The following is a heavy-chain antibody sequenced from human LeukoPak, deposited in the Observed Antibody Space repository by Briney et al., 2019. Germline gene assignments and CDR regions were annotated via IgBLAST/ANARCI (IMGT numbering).Heavy chain of an antibody. V-gene: IGHV3-7*01. CDR2: IKQDGSET. D-gene: IGHD6-19*01. CDR3: ARQRGSGCLDY. J-gene: IGHJ4*02. CDR1: GFIFSDHY. Sequence: PGGSLRLSCAASGFIFSDHYMDWVRQAPGKGLEWVANIKQDGSETYYVDSVKGRFTISRDNAKNSLSLQMNSLRAEDTAVYYCARQRGSGCLDYWGQGTLVTVSS.